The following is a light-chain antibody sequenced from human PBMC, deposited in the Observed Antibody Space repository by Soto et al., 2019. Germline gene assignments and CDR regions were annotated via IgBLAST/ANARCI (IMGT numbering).Light chain of an antibody. V-gene: IGKV2-24*01. Sequence: DIVMTQSPLSSPVTLGQPASISCRSSQSLVHADGSTYLSWLQQRPGQPPRLLIYKISNRLSGVPDRFSGSGAGTSFTLKISRVEAEDVGVYYCMQATQFPRTFGQGTKVEIK. CDR2: KIS. J-gene: IGKJ1*01. CDR1: QSLVHADGSTY. CDR3: MQATQFPRT.